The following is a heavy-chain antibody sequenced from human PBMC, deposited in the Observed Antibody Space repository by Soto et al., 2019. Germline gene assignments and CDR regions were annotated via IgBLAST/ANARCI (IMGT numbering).Heavy chain of an antibody. D-gene: IGHD5-12*01. CDR2: IKQDGSEK. Sequence: GGSLRLSCAASGFTFSDFWMSWVRQAPGKGPEWVASIKQDGSEKYYVDSVKGRFTISRDNAKNSLFLQMDSLRVEDTAIYYCTGRYSGQGWGQGTLVTVSS. CDR1: GFTFSDFW. J-gene: IGHJ4*02. V-gene: IGHV3-7*01. CDR3: TGRYSGQG.